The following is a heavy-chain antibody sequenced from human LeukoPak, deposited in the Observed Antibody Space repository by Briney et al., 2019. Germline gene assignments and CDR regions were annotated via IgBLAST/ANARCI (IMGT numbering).Heavy chain of an antibody. Sequence: SETLSLTCTVSGGSISSYYWSWIRQPPGKGLEWIGYIYYSGSTNYNPSLKSRVTISVDTSKNQFSLKLSSVTAADTAVYYCAKLYSGYDRSPSGWFDPWGQGTLVTVSS. J-gene: IGHJ5*02. V-gene: IGHV4-59*01. CDR3: AKLYSGYDRSPSGWFDP. D-gene: IGHD5-12*01. CDR2: IYYSGST. CDR1: GGSISSYY.